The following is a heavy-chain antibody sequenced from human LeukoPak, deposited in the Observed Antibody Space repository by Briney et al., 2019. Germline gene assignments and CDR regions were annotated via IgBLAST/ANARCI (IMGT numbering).Heavy chain of an antibody. V-gene: IGHV3-23*01. Sequence: GGSLRLSCAASGFIFGNYAMAWVRQAPGKGLEWVSSISNSGGSTYYADSVKGRFTISRDNSKNTVYLQMNSLRAEDTAVYYCAKDGVPFDYWGQGTLVTVSS. J-gene: IGHJ4*02. CDR1: GFIFGNYA. D-gene: IGHD1-1*01. CDR3: AKDGVPFDY. CDR2: ISNSGGST.